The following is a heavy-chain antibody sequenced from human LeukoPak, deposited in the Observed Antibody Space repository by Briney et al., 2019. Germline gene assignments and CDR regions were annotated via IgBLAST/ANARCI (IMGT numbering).Heavy chain of an antibody. J-gene: IGHJ4*02. CDR3: AKASTGRYFHFDY. V-gene: IGHV3-30*18. CDR2: ISYDGSNK. D-gene: IGHD1-26*01. Sequence: GGSLRLSCAASGFTFSSYGMHWVRQAPGKGLEWVALISYDGSNKDYADSVKGRFTISRDNSKNTLYQQVNSLRTEDTAVYYCAKASTGRYFHFDYWGQGTLVTVSS. CDR1: GFTFSSYG.